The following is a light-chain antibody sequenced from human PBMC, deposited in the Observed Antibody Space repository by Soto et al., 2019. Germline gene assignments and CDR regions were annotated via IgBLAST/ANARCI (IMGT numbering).Light chain of an antibody. CDR3: QSYDSSRSGV. CDR1: SSNIGAGYD. CDR2: GNS. V-gene: IGLV1-40*01. J-gene: IGLJ1*01. Sequence: QPVLTQPPSVSGAPGQRVTISCTGSSSNIGAGYDVHWYQQLPGTAPKLLIYGNSNRPSGVPDRFSGSKSGTSASLAITGLQAEDEADYYCQSYDSSRSGVFGTGTKLTVL.